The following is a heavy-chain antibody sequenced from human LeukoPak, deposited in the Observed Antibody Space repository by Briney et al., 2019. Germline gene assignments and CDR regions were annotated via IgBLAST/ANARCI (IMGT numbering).Heavy chain of an antibody. Sequence: SETLSLTCAVYGGSFSGYYWSWIRQPPGKGLEWIGEINHSGSTNYNPSLKSRVTISVDTSKNQFSLKLSSVTAADTAVYYCASRIVGATNLAFDIWGQGTMDTVSS. V-gene: IGHV4-34*01. CDR1: GGSFSGYY. CDR2: INHSGST. J-gene: IGHJ3*02. D-gene: IGHD1-26*01. CDR3: ASRIVGATNLAFDI.